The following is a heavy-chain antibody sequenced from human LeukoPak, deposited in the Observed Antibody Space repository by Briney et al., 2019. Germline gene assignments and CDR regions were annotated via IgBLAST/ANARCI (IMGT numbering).Heavy chain of an antibody. V-gene: IGHV3-21*05. CDR2: ISPSGRHT. CDR1: GFTFSSYN. Sequence: GGSLRLSCAAFGFTFSSYNMNWVRQAPGKGLEWVSYISPSGRHTNYADSVKGRFTISRDNAKNSLYLQMNSLRAEDTAVYYCARQPSSQNFDYWGQGALVTVSS. CDR3: ARQPSSQNFDY. D-gene: IGHD6-13*01. J-gene: IGHJ4*02.